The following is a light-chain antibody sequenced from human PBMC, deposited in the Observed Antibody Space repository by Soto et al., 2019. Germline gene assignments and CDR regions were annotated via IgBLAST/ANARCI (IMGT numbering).Light chain of an antibody. CDR1: QSVSSTY. CDR3: QQYGSSPLFA. CDR2: GAS. V-gene: IGKV3-20*01. Sequence: EIVLTQSPGTLCLSPGERATLSCRASQSVSSTYLAWYQQKPGQAPRLLIYGASSRATGIPDRFSGSGSGTDFTLTISRLEPEDFAVYYCQQYGSSPLFAFGPGTKVEI. J-gene: IGKJ3*01.